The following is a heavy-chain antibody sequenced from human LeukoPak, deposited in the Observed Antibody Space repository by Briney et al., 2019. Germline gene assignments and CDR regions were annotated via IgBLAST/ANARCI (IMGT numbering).Heavy chain of an antibody. CDR3: ARQTYGNYFDY. Sequence: PSETLSLTCTVSVGSISSSSYYWGWIRQPPGKGLEWIGSIYYSGSTYYNPSLKSRVTISVDTSKNQFSLKLSSVTAADTAVYYCARQTYGNYFDYWGQGTLVTVSS. CDR1: VGSISSSSYY. V-gene: IGHV4-39*01. J-gene: IGHJ4*02. D-gene: IGHD4-17*01. CDR2: IYYSGST.